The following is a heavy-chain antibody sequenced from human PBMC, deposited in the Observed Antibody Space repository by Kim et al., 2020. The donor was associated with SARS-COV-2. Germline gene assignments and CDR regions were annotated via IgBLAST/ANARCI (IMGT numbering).Heavy chain of an antibody. Sequence: GGSLRLSCAASGFTFSSFAMSWVRQAPGKGLEWVSAISGSSATTYHADSVKGRFTISRDNSKNTLYLQMNSLRDEDTAVYYCAKDGFYDILTGYFDPQFDYWGRGTLVTVSS. CDR1: GFTFSSFA. CDR2: ISGSSATT. V-gene: IGHV3-23*01. J-gene: IGHJ4*02. D-gene: IGHD3-9*01. CDR3: AKDGFYDILTGYFDPQFDY.